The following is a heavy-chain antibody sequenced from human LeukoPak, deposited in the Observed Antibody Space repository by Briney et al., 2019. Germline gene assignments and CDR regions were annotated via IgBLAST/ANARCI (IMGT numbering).Heavy chain of an antibody. CDR2: ISSSGGTI. Sequence: GGSLRLSCAASGFTFSSYEMNWVRQAPGKGLEWVSYISSSGGTIYYADSVKGRFTISRDNAKNSLYLQMNSLRAEDTAVYYCARDGERDYGDSNGAFDIWGQGTMVTVSS. CDR3: ARDGERDYGDSNGAFDI. J-gene: IGHJ3*02. D-gene: IGHD4-17*01. V-gene: IGHV3-48*03. CDR1: GFTFSSYE.